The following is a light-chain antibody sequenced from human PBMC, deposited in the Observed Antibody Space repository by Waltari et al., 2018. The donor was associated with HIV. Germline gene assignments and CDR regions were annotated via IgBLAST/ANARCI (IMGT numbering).Light chain of an antibody. V-gene: IGLV1-47*01. Sequence: QSVLTQTPSASGTPGQRVTIPCSGRSSNIGSNYVYWYQQLPGTAPKLLIYRNNQRPSGVPDRFSGSKSGTSASLAISGLRSEDEADYYCAAWDNSLSVLVVFGGGTKLTVL. CDR1: SSNIGSNY. J-gene: IGLJ2*01. CDR2: RNN. CDR3: AAWDNSLSVLVV.